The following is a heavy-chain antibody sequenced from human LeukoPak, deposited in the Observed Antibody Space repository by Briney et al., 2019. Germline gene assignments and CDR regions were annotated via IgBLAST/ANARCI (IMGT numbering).Heavy chain of an antibody. CDR3: ARDRGVTTPGDYYYYMDV. V-gene: IGHV1-69*05. J-gene: IGHJ6*03. Sequence: GASVKVSCKASGGTFSSYAISWVRQAPGQGLEWMGGIIPIFGTANYAQKFQGRVTITTDESTSTAYMELSSLRSEDTAVYYCARDRGVTTPGDYYYYMDVRGKGTTVTVSS. CDR2: IIPIFGTA. D-gene: IGHD4-17*01. CDR1: GGTFSSYA.